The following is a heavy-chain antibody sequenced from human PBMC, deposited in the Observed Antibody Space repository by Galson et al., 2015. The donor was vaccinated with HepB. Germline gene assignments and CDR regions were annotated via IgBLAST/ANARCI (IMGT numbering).Heavy chain of an antibody. D-gene: IGHD4/OR15-4a*01. CDR1: GFTFTRHW. V-gene: IGHV3-7*03. Sequence: SLRLSCAASGFTFTRHWMSWVRQAPGKGLEWVANINEDGGEENYVDSVKGRFTISRDNAKNSLYLQMNNLRAEDTALYYCAREPSAGATWGQGTLVTVSS. CDR2: INEDGGEE. J-gene: IGHJ4*02. CDR3: AREPSAGAT.